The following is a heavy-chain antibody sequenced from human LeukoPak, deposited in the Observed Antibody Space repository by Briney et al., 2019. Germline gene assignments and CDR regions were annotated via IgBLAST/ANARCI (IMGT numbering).Heavy chain of an antibody. J-gene: IGHJ4*02. CDR3: ARGICTNGVCSFHPFDY. Sequence: SQTLSLTCTVSGGSIGSGDYYWSWIRQPPGKGLEWIGYIFYSGSTYYNPSLKSRITISVDTSKNQFSLKLTSVTAADTAVYYCARGICTNGVCSFHPFDYWGQGTLVTVSS. CDR2: IFYSGST. V-gene: IGHV4-30-4*01. CDR1: GGSIGSGDYY. D-gene: IGHD2-8*01.